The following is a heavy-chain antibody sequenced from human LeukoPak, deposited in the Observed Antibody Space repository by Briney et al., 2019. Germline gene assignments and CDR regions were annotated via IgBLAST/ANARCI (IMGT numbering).Heavy chain of an antibody. D-gene: IGHD3-10*01. V-gene: IGHV4-4*02. J-gene: IGHJ4*02. CDR2: IHHSGST. CDR1: GGSISSNNW. Sequence: SGTLSLTCAVSGGSISSNNWWSWVRQPPGKGLEWIGEIHHSGSTNYNPSLKSRVTISVDKSKNQFSLKLSSVTAADTAVYYCARDSSPPNYYGSGSYSILYWGQGTLVTVSS. CDR3: ARDSSPPNYYGSGSYSILY.